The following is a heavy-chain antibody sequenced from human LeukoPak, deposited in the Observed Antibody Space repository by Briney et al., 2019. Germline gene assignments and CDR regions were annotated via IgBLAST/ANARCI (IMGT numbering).Heavy chain of an antibody. CDR3: ARAVSSGWYYFDY. D-gene: IGHD6-19*01. J-gene: IGHJ4*02. CDR1: GFTFSSYA. CDR2: ISGSGGDT. V-gene: IGHV3-23*01. Sequence: PGGSLRLSCAASGFTFSSYAMSWVRQAPGKGLEWVSGISGSGGDTYYPDSVEGRFTISRDNSKNTLFLQMNSLRAEDTAVYYCARAVSSGWYYFDYWGQGTLVTVSS.